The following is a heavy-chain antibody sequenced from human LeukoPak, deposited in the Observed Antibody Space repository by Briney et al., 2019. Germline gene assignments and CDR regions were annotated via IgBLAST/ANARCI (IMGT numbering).Heavy chain of an antibody. Sequence: GGSLRLSCATSGFTFDDYDMSWVRQAPGKGLEWVSGINWNGGSTGYADSVKGRFTISRDNAKNTLYLQMNSLRAEDTAVYYCARDYGDYVDMAFDIWGQGTMVTVSS. CDR3: ARDYGDYVDMAFDI. V-gene: IGHV3-20*04. CDR1: GFTFDDYD. D-gene: IGHD4-17*01. CDR2: INWNGGST. J-gene: IGHJ3*02.